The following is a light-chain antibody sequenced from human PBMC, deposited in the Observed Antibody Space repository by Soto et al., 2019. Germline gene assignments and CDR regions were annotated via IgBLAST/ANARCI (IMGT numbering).Light chain of an antibody. Sequence: QSVLTQPRSVSGSPGQSVTISCTGTSSDVGGYNFVSWYQQHPGKAPKLMIYDVNKRPSGVPGRFSGSKSGNTASLTISGLQAEDEADYSCSSYQATYTHYVSGTGTKVTAL. CDR1: SSDVGGYNF. CDR3: SSYQATYTHYV. V-gene: IGLV2-11*01. J-gene: IGLJ1*01. CDR2: DVN.